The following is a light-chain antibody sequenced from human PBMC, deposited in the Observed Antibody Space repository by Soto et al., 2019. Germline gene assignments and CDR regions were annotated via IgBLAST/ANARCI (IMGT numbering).Light chain of an antibody. J-gene: IGKJ1*01. CDR3: HQYSAFPWT. CDR2: KAT. V-gene: IGKV1-5*03. Sequence: DIQMTQSPSTLSASVGDIVTITCRASQYISAWLAWYQQKPGKPPKLVIYKATALETGVPSRFSGSGSETEFTLTISSLQPDDFTTYSSHQYSAFPWTFGQGTKVDIK. CDR1: QYISAW.